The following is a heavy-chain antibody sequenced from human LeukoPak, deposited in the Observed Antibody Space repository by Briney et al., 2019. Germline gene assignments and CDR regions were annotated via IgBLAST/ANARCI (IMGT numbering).Heavy chain of an antibody. J-gene: IGHJ4*02. V-gene: IGHV2-5*01. D-gene: IGHD3-3*01. CDR3: AHRSSFWSGYSY. CDR2: IYWNDDK. Sequence: SGPTLVKPTQTLTLTCTFSGFSLSTSGVGVGWIRQPPGKALEWLALIYWNDDKRYSPSLKSRLTITKDTSKNQVVLTMTNMDPVGTATYYCAHRSSFWSGYSYWGQGTLVTVSS. CDR1: GFSLSTSGVG.